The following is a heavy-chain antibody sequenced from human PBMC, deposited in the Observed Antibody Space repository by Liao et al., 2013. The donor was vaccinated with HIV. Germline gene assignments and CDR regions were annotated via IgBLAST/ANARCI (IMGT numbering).Heavy chain of an antibody. CDR3: ARGPTRYYMDV. Sequence: QLQLQESGSGLVKPSQTLSLTCAVSSGSISSAGYSWNWIRQTPGKGLEWIGYIYHDGSTYYSPSLKSRVTISLDASKNQFSLRLSSMTAADTAVYFCARGPTRYYMDVWGKGTTVTVSS. V-gene: IGHV4-30-2*01. D-gene: IGHD4-11*01. J-gene: IGHJ6*03. CDR2: IYHDGST. CDR1: SGSISSAGYS.